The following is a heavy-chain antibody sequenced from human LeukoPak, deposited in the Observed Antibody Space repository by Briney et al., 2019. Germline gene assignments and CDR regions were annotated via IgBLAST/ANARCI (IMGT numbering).Heavy chain of an antibody. CDR2: ISWSSGNI. V-gene: IGHV3-9*01. CDR1: GFTFDDYA. J-gene: IGHJ6*02. D-gene: IGHD6-19*01. Sequence: GGSLRLSCAASGFTFDDYAMHWVRQAPGKGLEWVAGISWSSGNIGYADSVKGRFTISRNNAENSLHLQMNSLRTEDTALYFCARDAWRSAFNYGMDVWGQGTTVAVSS. CDR3: ARDAWRSAFNYGMDV.